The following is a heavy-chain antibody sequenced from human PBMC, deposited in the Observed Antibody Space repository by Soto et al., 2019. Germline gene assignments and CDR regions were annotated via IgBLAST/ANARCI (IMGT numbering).Heavy chain of an antibody. CDR3: ARGYSSSSKPGYYYYGMDV. D-gene: IGHD6-6*01. CDR2: TYYRSKWYN. J-gene: IGHJ6*02. Sequence: SQTLSLTCAISGDSVSSNSAAWNWIRQSPSRGLEWLGRTYYRSKWYNDYAVSVKSRITINPDTSKSQFSLQLNSVPPEDTAVYYYARGYSSSSKPGYYYYGMDVWGQGTTVTVSS. V-gene: IGHV6-1*01. CDR1: GDSVSSNSAA.